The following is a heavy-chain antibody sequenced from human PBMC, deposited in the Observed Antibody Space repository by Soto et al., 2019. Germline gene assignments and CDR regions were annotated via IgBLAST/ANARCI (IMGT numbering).Heavy chain of an antibody. Sequence: PGGSLRLSCAASGFTFSSYSMNWVRQAPGKGLEWVSYISSSSSYINYADSVKGRFTISRDNAKNSLYLQINSLRDEDTAVYYCARESYGMDVWGQGTTVTVSS. V-gene: IGHV3-48*02. CDR3: ARESYGMDV. J-gene: IGHJ6*02. CDR2: ISSSSSYI. CDR1: GFTFSSYS.